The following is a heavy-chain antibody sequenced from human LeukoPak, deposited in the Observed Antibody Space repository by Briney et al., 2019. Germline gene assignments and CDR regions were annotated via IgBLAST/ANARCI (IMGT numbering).Heavy chain of an antibody. CDR3: ARDGGYDYGGNLGY. V-gene: IGHV3-21*01. Sequence: GGSLRLSCVASGFTFSSYSMNWVRQAPGKGLEWVSSIRGSRTYMYYADSVKGRFTISRDNAKNSLYLQMNSLTADDTAVYYCARDGGYDYGGNLGYWGQGTLVTVSS. D-gene: IGHD4-23*01. CDR1: GFTFSSYS. J-gene: IGHJ4*02. CDR2: IRGSRTYM.